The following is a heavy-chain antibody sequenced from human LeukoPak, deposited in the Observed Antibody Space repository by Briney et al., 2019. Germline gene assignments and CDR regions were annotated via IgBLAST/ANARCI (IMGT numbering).Heavy chain of an antibody. CDR1: GFTFGDYA. D-gene: IGHD3-3*01. Sequence: GGSLRLSCTASGFTFGDYAMSWVRQAPGKGLEWVGFIRSKAYGRTTEYAASVKGRFTISRDDSKSTAYLQMNSLKTEDTAVYYCTRDPYDFWSGSQYYFDYWGQGTLVTVSS. CDR3: TRDPYDFWSGSQYYFDY. V-gene: IGHV3-49*04. J-gene: IGHJ4*02. CDR2: IRSKAYGRTT.